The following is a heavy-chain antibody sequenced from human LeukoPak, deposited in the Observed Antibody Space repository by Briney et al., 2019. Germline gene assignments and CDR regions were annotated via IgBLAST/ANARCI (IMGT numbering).Heavy chain of an antibody. CDR2: ISSSGSTI. CDR3: ARDSALGFDP. Sequence: GGSLRLSCAASGFTFSSYEMNWVRQAPGKGLEWVSYISSSGSTIYYADSVKGRFTISRDNAKNSLYLQMSSLRAEDTAVYYCARDSALGFDPWGQGTLVTVSS. V-gene: IGHV3-48*03. CDR1: GFTFSSYE. J-gene: IGHJ5*02.